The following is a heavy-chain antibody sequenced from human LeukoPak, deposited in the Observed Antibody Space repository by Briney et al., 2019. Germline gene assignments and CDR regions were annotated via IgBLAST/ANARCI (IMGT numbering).Heavy chain of an antibody. CDR1: GYSISSGYY. J-gene: IGHJ4*02. CDR3: ARAVCSSGYYCIPYDY. D-gene: IGHD3-22*01. Sequence: SETLSLTCAVSGYSISSGYYWGWIRQPPRKGLEWIGSIYHSGSTYYNPSLKSRVTISVDTSKNQFSLKLSSVTAADTAVYYCARAVCSSGYYCIPYDYWGQGTLVTVSS. V-gene: IGHV4-38-2*01. CDR2: IYHSGST.